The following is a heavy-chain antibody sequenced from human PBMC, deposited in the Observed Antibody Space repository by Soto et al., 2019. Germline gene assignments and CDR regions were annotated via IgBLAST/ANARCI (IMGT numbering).Heavy chain of an antibody. CDR3: ARLSGYSINWFDP. D-gene: IGHD3-22*01. V-gene: IGHV4-30-2*01. CDR1: GGSISSGGYS. J-gene: IGHJ5*02. CDR2: IYHSGST. Sequence: QLQLQESGSGLVKPSQTLSLTCAVSGGSISSGGYSWSWIRQPPGKGLEWIGYIYHSGSTYYNPTLKSRVTISVDRSKNQFFLKLSSVTAADTAGYYCARLSGYSINWFDPWGQGTLVTVSS.